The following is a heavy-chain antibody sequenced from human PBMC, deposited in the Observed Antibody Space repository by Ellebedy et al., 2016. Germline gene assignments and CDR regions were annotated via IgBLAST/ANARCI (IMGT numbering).Heavy chain of an antibody. CDR3: AKCRHINGCLLDY. V-gene: IGHV3-30-3*02. CDR1: GFPYNSYA. J-gene: IGHJ4*02. CDR2: ISYHGRDQ. D-gene: IGHD6-19*01. Sequence: GESLKISCAASGFPYNSYAMHWVRQAPGMGLEWVAAISYHGRDQFYADSVKGRFTISRDSSKNTLYLDMDSLRVEDTAIYYCAKCRHINGCLLDYWGQGTLVTVSS.